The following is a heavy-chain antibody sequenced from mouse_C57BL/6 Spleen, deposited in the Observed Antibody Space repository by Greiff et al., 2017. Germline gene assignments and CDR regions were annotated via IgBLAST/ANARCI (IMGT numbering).Heavy chain of an antibody. J-gene: IGHJ1*03. D-gene: IGHD1-1*01. CDR1: GYTFTSYW. V-gene: IGHV1-53*01. CDR3: ARPDYGSSYVEYFDV. CDR2: INPSNGGT. Sequence: QVQLQQPGTELVKPGASVKLSCKASGYTFTSYWMHWVKQRPGQGLEWIGNINPSNGGTNYNEKFKSQATLTVDKSSSTAYMQLSSLTSEDSAVYYCARPDYGSSYVEYFDVWGTGTTVTVSS.